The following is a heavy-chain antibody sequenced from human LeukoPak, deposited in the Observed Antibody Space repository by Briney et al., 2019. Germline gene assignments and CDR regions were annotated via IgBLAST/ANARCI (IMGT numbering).Heavy chain of an antibody. CDR1: GGTFSSYA. CDR3: ARDSSWNYIVAAFDI. D-gene: IGHD1-7*01. J-gene: IGHJ3*02. V-gene: IGHV1-69*05. Sequence: GSSVKVSCKASGGTFSSYAISWVRQAPGQGLEWMGRIIPIFGTANYAQKFQGRVTITTDESTSTAYMELSSLRSEDTAVYYCARDSSWNYIVAAFDIWGQGTMVTVSS. CDR2: IIPIFGTA.